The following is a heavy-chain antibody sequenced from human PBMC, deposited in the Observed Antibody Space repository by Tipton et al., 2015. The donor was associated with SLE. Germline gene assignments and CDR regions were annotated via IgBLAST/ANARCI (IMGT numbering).Heavy chain of an antibody. Sequence: QSGPEVKKPGASVKVSCKASGYTFIGHGISWVRQAPGQGFEWMAWISIYSGLANTKYAPRFQDIVTMTTDTSTSTAYLELRSLRSDGTAVYYCARSHPVVAAEILDSWGQGILVSVSS. CDR1: GYTFIGHG. V-gene: IGHV1-18*01. CDR3: ARSHPVVAAEILDS. J-gene: IGHJ4*02. D-gene: IGHD2-15*01. CDR2: ISIYSGLANT.